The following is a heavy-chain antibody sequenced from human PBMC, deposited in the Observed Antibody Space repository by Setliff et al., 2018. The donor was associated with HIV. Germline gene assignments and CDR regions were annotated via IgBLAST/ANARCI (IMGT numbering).Heavy chain of an antibody. D-gene: IGHD3-10*01. CDR3: ARGKGVGGVIITGGLDV. J-gene: IGHJ6*04. CDR2: MNPNSGVS. Sequence: ASVKVSCKASATFTNVDIHWLRRATGQGLEWKGWMNPNSGVSGYGQKFQGRVTMTRDTSISTAYMELSSLTSEDTAVYYCARGKGVGGVIITGGLDVWGRGTTVTVSS. CDR1: ATFTNVD. V-gene: IGHV1-8*01.